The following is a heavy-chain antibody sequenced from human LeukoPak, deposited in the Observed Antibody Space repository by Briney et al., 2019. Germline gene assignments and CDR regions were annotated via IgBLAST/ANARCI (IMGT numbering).Heavy chain of an antibody. CDR1: GFTFSSYW. V-gene: IGHV3-74*01. Sequence: GGSLRLSCAASGFTFSSYWMHWVRQAPGKGLVWVSRINSDGSSTSYADSVKGRFTISRDNAKNTLYLQMNSLRAEDAAVYYCARTSSSWYVDYWGQGTLVTVSS. CDR2: INSDGSST. J-gene: IGHJ4*02. CDR3: ARTSSSWYVDY. D-gene: IGHD6-13*01.